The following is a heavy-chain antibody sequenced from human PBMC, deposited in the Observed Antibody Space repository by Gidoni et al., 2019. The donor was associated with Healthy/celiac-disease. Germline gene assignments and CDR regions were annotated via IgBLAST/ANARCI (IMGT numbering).Heavy chain of an antibody. Sequence: EAGGVGVERGASRTPSREDPGSTRGSKTWTWVRPAPGKGLEWVSSISSSSSYIYYADSVKFRFTISRDHAKNSCYLQMNGLCADDTAVYNCARGSTYFYHSSHYYLTFSYGMHLWGQGTTVTVSS. D-gene: IGHD3-22*01. CDR1: GSTRGSKT. V-gene: IGHV3-21*01. CDR2: ISSSSSYI. J-gene: IGHJ6*02. CDR3: ARGSTYFYHSSHYYLTFSYGMHL.